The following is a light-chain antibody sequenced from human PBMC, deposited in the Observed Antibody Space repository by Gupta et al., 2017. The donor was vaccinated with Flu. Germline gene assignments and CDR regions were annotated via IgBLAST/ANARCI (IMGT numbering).Light chain of an antibody. CDR3: CSSHTSSSPYLV. CDR1: NLGTKT. V-gene: IGLV3-21*01. Sequence: KTATITGGGNNLGTKTVHWCQQKPGQDPLLLVYYESSRPSAIPARCSSATTCSTAAPITASVEPGDEAADYYCSSHTSSSPYLVFGGGTKLTVL. J-gene: IGLJ3*02. CDR2: YES.